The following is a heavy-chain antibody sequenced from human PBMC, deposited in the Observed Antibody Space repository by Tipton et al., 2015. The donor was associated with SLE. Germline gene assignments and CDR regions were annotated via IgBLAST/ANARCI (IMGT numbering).Heavy chain of an antibody. J-gene: IGHJ4*02. D-gene: IGHD2-2*01. CDR3: ARDSCGSTSCCDY. CDR1: GGSISSSSDY. Sequence: TLSLTCTVSGGSISSSSDYWGWIRQPPGKGLELIANIHSSGSTNYNPSLDSRVTILVDTSKNQFFLKLSSVTAADTGVYYCARDSCGSTSCCDYWGQGTLVTVSS. V-gene: IGHV4-39*07. CDR2: IHSSGST.